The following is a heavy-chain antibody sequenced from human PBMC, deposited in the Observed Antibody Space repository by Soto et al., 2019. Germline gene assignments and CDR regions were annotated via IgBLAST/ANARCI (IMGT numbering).Heavy chain of an antibody. D-gene: IGHD4-4*01. V-gene: IGHV5-10-1*01. CDR1: GYSFTSYW. Sequence: PGESLKISCKGSGYSFTSYWISWVRQMPGKGLEWMGRIDPSDSYTNYSPSFQGHVTISADKSISTAYLQWSSLKASDTAMYSCASWRLRTVTDYGMDVWGQGTPVTVSS. J-gene: IGHJ6*02. CDR2: IDPSDSYT. CDR3: ASWRLRTVTDYGMDV.